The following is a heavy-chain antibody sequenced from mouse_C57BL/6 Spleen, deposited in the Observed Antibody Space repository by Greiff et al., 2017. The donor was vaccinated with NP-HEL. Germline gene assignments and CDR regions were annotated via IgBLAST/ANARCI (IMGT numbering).Heavy chain of an antibody. V-gene: IGHV1-69*01. CDR3: ARGEMVTGDFGY. J-gene: IGHJ2*01. Sequence: VQLQQPGAELVMPGASVKLSCKASGYTFTSYWMHWVKQRPGQGLEWIGEIDPSDSYTNYNQKFKGKSTLTVDKSSSTAYMQLSSLTSEDSAVYYCARGEMVTGDFGYWGQGTTLTVSS. D-gene: IGHD2-2*01. CDR2: IDPSDSYT. CDR1: GYTFTSYW.